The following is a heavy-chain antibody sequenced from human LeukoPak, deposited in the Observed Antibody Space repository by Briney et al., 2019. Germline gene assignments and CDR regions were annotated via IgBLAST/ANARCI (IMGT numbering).Heavy chain of an antibody. CDR1: VFTLSSYS. V-gene: IGHV3-21*06. Sequence: SLRLSRAASVFTLSSYSMNWVRQAPGKGREWFTSISISGNYIYSADSVKSRFTITRDNARNSLYLQMNSLRPEDTAVYYCARDQTPQITGYNYGMDVWGQGTTVTVSS. CDR2: ISISGNYI. CDR3: ARDQTPQITGYNYGMDV. D-gene: IGHD1-1*01. J-gene: IGHJ6*02.